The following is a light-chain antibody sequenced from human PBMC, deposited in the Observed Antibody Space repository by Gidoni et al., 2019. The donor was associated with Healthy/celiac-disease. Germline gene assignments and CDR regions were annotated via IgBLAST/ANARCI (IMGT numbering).Light chain of an antibody. Sequence: EIVLTQSPATLSLSPGERATLSCRASQSVSSYLAWYQQKPGQAPRLLIYDASNRAPGIPARFSGSGSGTDFNITISSQEDEDFAVYYCQQSSNWPPLTFGGGTKVEIK. CDR2: DAS. CDR3: QQSSNWPPLT. J-gene: IGKJ4*01. V-gene: IGKV3-11*01. CDR1: QSVSSY.